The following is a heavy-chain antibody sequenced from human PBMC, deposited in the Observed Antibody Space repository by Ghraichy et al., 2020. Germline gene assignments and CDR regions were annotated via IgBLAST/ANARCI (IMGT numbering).Heavy chain of an antibody. D-gene: IGHD2-15*01. V-gene: IGHV3-33*01. CDR2: IWYDGSNK. Sequence: GGSLRLSCAASGFTFSSYGMHWVRQAPGKGLEWVAVIWYDGSNKYYADSVKGRFTISRDNSKNTLYLQMNSLRAEDTAVYYCASCSGGSCYSSYFQHWGQGTLVTVSS. CDR1: GFTFSSYG. CDR3: ASCSGGSCYSSYFQH. J-gene: IGHJ1*01.